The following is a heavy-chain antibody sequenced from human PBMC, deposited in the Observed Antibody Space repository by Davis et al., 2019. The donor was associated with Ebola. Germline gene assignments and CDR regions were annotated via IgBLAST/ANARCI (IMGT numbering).Heavy chain of an antibody. CDR1: GFTFSSYW. CDR2: ISSSSSTI. CDR3: ARFGGVVIIPTYYYYGMDV. Sequence: GESLKISCAASGFTFSSYWMSWVRQAPGKGLEWVSYISSSSSTIYYADSVKGRFTISRDNAKNSLYLQMNSLRDEDTAVYYCARFGGVVIIPTYYYYGMDVWGQGTTVTVSS. V-gene: IGHV3-48*02. D-gene: IGHD3-3*01. J-gene: IGHJ6*02.